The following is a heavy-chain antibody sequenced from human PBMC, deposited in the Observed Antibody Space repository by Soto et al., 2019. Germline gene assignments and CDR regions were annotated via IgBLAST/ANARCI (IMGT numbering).Heavy chain of an antibody. J-gene: IGHJ3*02. D-gene: IGHD1-26*01. V-gene: IGHV3-74*01. Sequence: EAHLVESGGGLPQPGGSLRLSCVASGFNFSPYFMAWVRQGPGRGLEWVSHIKGDGTTTAYADSVRGRFIISRDNGRNTLFLQMNRLRDEDTAVYYCVRDRGTPDSFDIRGQGTTVNVSS. CDR2: IKGDGTTT. CDR1: GFNFSPYF. CDR3: VRDRGTPDSFDI.